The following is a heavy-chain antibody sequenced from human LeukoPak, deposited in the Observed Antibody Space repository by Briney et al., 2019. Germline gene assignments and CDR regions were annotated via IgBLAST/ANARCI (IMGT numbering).Heavy chain of an antibody. CDR2: ITYDGNIK. Sequence: GRSLRLSCAASGFTFSSYGMHWVRQAPGQGLEWVAVITYDGNIKYYADSVRGRFTISRDDSKNTLYLQMNSLRTEDTAVYYCAKGGVSDGYYEQHWGQGTLVTVSS. D-gene: IGHD3-22*01. CDR3: AKGGVSDGYYEQH. J-gene: IGHJ1*01. CDR1: GFTFSSYG. V-gene: IGHV3-30*18.